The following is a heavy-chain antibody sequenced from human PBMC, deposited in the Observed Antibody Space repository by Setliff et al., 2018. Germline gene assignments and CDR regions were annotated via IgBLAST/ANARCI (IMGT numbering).Heavy chain of an antibody. CDR1: GYPFVGYF. Sequence: ASVKVSCKTSGYPFVGYFIYWMRQAPGQGLEWVGWIDPKSGRAKYAVKFQGRVTMTRDTSISTAYMELSSLRSGDTAVYYCARFSGHNYGSFDSWGQGTLVTVSS. CDR3: ARFSGHNYGSFDS. CDR2: IDPKSGRA. D-gene: IGHD5-18*01. J-gene: IGHJ4*02. V-gene: IGHV1-2*02.